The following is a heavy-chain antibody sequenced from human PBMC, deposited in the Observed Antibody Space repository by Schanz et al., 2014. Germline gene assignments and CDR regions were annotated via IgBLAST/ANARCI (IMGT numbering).Heavy chain of an antibody. D-gene: IGHD2-15*01. V-gene: IGHV1-69*04. CDR3: ATCSGGTGHAKPVLDN. CDR2: ICPLLGVA. CDR1: GGTFVTFF. J-gene: IGHJ4*02. Sequence: QVHLVQSGAEVKEPGSSVKVSCKPSGGTFVTFFFTWVRQAPGQGPQWMGRICPLLGVANYAQEFQVRLTITADTYTSTAYMELSSLRSEDTAVYYCATCSGGTGHAKPVLDNWGQGTLVTVSS.